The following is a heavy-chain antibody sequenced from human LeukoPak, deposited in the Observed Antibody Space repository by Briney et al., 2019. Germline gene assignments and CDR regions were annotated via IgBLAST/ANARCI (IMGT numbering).Heavy chain of an antibody. V-gene: IGHV4-59*01. CDR1: GGSISSYY. J-gene: IGHJ5*02. Sequence: SETLSLTCTVSGGSISSYYWSWIRQPPGKGLEWIGYIYYSGSTNYNPSLKSRVTISVDTSKNQFSLKLSSVTAADTAVYYCAREIAAAANWFGPWGQGTLVTVSS. CDR2: IYYSGST. CDR3: AREIAAAANWFGP. D-gene: IGHD6-13*01.